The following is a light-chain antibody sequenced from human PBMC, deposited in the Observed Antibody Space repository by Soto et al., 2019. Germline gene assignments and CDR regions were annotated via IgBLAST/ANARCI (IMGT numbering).Light chain of an antibody. CDR2: DVS. Sequence: QSALTQPASVSGSPGQSITISCTGTGIDVGRYNYVSWYQQYPGKAPKLTIYDVSNRPLGVSNRFSGSKSGNTASLTISGLQAEDEADYYCCSSTSSSPYVFGTGTKVTVL. J-gene: IGLJ1*01. CDR1: GIDVGRYNY. V-gene: IGLV2-14*01. CDR3: CSSTSSSPYV.